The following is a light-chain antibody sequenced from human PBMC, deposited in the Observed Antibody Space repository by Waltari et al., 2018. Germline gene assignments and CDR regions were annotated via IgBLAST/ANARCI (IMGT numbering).Light chain of an antibody. V-gene: IGLV1-44*01. J-gene: IGLJ2*01. Sequence: QSLLTQPPSASGTPGQTVPISCSGSWSNIGTNVVSWYQQLPGTAPKLLIHSNNQRPLGVPDRFSCSKSGTSASLAISGLQSADEADYYCSAWDDSLNGHVIFGGGTKLTV. CDR2: SNN. CDR1: WSNIGTNV. CDR3: SAWDDSLNGHVI.